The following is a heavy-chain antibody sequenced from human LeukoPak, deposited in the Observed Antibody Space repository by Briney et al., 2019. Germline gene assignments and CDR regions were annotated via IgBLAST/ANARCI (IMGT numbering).Heavy chain of an antibody. CDR1: GYTFTKYA. CDR2: IDTNTGNP. J-gene: IGHJ4*02. D-gene: IGHD3-22*01. CDR3: ANCYGSSGFFAH. Sequence: ASVKVSCKGSGYTFTKYAISWVRQAPGQGLEYMGWIDTNTGNPTYAQGFTGRFVFSLDTSVSTAYLQISSLKAEDSAIYFCANCYGSSGFFAHWGQGTLVTVSS. V-gene: IGHV7-4-1*02.